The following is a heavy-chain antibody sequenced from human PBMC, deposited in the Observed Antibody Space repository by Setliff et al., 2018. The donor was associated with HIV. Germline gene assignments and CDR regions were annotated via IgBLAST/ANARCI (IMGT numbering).Heavy chain of an antibody. CDR1: GFTFNNYA. Sequence: GESLRLSCAASGFTFNNYAMSWVRQAPGKGLEWVSALSTSGDSTYYADSVKGRFTISRDNSKNTLYLQMNSLRAEDTAVYYCAKDNTWIPNGFDYWGQGTLVTVSS. D-gene: IGHD5-18*01. CDR2: LSTSGDST. CDR3: AKDNTWIPNGFDY. J-gene: IGHJ4*02. V-gene: IGHV3-23*01.